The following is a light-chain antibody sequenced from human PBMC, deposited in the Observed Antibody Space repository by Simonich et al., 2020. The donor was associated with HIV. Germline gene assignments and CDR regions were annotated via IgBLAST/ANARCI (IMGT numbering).Light chain of an antibody. CDR1: QSVSTW. CDR2: KAS. CDR3: QQYYNTPYT. Sequence: DIQMTQSPSTLSASLGDRVTITCRASQSVSTWVAWYQQKPGKAPKRLIYKASSLESGVPLRFSGSGSGTDYILTISSLQPEDFATYYCQQYYNTPYTFGQGTKLEIK. V-gene: IGKV1-5*03. J-gene: IGKJ2*01.